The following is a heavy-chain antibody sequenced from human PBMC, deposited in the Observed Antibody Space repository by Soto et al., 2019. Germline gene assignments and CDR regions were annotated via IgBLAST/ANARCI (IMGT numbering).Heavy chain of an antibody. CDR2: IDYSGST. Sequence: SETLSLTCRVSGGSISSCGYNWSWIRQHPGKGLEWIGYIDYSGSTYYNPSLKSRVTISVDPSKNQFSPKLSSVTAADTAVYYSASVSVGGFRVGINCFDPWRQVTQVIFAS. V-gene: IGHV4-31*03. D-gene: IGHD2-15*01. J-gene: IGHJ5*02. CDR1: GGSISSCGYN. CDR3: ASVSVGGFRVGINCFDP.